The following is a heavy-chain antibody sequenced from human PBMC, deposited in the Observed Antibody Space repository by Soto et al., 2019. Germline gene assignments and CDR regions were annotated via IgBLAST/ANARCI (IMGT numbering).Heavy chain of an antibody. CDR1: GYTFTSYG. Sequence: ASVKVSCKASGYTFTSYGISWVRQAPGQGLEWMGWISAYNGNTNYAQKLQGRVTMTTDTSTSTAYMELRSLRSDDTAVDYCARTEWYYYDSSRYYYLSQYCRHWG. J-gene: IGHJ1*01. CDR3: ARTEWYYYDSSRYYYLSQYCRH. D-gene: IGHD3-22*01. V-gene: IGHV1-18*01. CDR2: ISAYNGNT.